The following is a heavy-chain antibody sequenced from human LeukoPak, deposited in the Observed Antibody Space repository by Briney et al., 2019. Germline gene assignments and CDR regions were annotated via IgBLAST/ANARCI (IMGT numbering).Heavy chain of an antibody. CDR2: ITSSSSHI. D-gene: IGHD4-11*01. J-gene: IGHJ6*03. V-gene: IGHV3-21*01. Sequence: AGGSLRLSCAAPGFTFSHYSIGWVRQAPGKRLGRVASITSSSSHIYYGDSVKGRFTISRDNAKNSLYLQMNSLRAEDTAIYYCARVMMGATVTTFHYYCMDVWGVGTTVTV. CDR3: ARVMMGATVTTFHYYCMDV. CDR1: GFTFSHYS.